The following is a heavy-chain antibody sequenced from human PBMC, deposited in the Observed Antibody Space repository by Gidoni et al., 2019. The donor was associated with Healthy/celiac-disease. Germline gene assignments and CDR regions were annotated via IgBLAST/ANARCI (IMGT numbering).Heavy chain of an antibody. CDR3: ARARSSTNSRSDYYYGMDV. V-gene: IGHV3-21*01. Sequence: EVQLVESGGGLVKPGGSLRLSCAASGFTFSSYSMNWVRQAPGKGLEWVSSISSSSSYIYYADSVKGRFTISRDNAKNSLYLQMNSLRAEDTAVYYCARARSSTNSRSDYYYGMDVWGQGTTVTVSS. J-gene: IGHJ6*02. CDR1: GFTFSSYS. D-gene: IGHD2-2*01. CDR2: ISSSSSYI.